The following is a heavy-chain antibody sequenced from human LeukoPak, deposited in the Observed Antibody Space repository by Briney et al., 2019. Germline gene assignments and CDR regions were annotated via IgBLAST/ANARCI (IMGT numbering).Heavy chain of an antibody. CDR2: IYYSGST. V-gene: IGHV4-59*08. Sequence: PSETLSLTCTVSGGSISSYYWSWIRQPPGKGLEWIGYIYYSGSTNYNPSLKSRVTISVDTSKNQFSLKLSSVTAADTAVYYCARQSQYYYDSSGYYHDRYGMDVWGQGTTVTVSS. J-gene: IGHJ6*02. D-gene: IGHD3-22*01. CDR3: ARQSQYYYDSSGYYHDRYGMDV. CDR1: GGSISSYY.